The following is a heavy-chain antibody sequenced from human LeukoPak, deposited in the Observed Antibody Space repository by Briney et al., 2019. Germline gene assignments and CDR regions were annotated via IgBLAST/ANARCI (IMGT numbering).Heavy chain of an antibody. CDR2: IYYSGST. CDR3: ARGYNWFDP. Sequence: SETLSLTCTVSGGSISSYYWSWMRQPPGKGLEWIGYIYYSGSTNYNPSLKSRVTISVDTSKNQFSLKLSSVTAADTAVYYCARGYNWFDPWGQGTLVTVSS. CDR1: GGSISSYY. V-gene: IGHV4-59*01. J-gene: IGHJ5*02.